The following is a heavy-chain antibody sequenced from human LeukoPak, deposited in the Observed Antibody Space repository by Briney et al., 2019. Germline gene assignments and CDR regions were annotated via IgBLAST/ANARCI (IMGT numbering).Heavy chain of an antibody. CDR1: GGTFSSYA. CDR3: ARDTPSYYYDSSGYPDAFDI. CDR2: IIPIFGTA. J-gene: IGHJ3*02. V-gene: IGHV1-69*05. D-gene: IGHD3-22*01. Sequence: ASVKVSCKASGGTFSSYAISWVRQAPGQGLEWMGGIIPIFGTANYAQKFQGRVTITTDESTSTAYMELSSLRSEDTAVYYCARDTPSYYYDSSGYPDAFDIWGQGTMVTVSS.